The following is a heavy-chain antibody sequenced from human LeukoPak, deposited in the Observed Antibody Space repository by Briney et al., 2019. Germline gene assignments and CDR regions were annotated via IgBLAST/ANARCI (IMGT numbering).Heavy chain of an antibody. CDR2: IYYSGST. J-gene: IGHJ3*02. D-gene: IGHD1-26*01. Sequence: PSETLSLTCTVSGGSISSSSYYWGWIRQPPGKGLEWIGSIYYSGSTYYNPSLKSRVTIPVDTSKNQFSLKLSSVTAADTAVYYCARDSSYRLDAFDIWGQGTMVTVSS. V-gene: IGHV4-39*07. CDR3: ARDSSYRLDAFDI. CDR1: GGSISSSSYY.